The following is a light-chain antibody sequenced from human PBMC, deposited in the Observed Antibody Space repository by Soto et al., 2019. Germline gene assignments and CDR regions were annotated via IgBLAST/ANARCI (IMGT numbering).Light chain of an antibody. J-gene: IGLJ1*01. CDR3: CSYKSSSTLYV. CDR1: NSDFGAYNY. Sequence: QSVLTHPASVSWAPWQSITLSFPRNNSDFGAYNYVSWYQQHPGKAPKLIIYDVTNRPAGISSRFSASKSGNTASLTISVLQAEDEADYYCCSYKSSSTLYVFGTGTKVTVL. V-gene: IGLV2-14*03. CDR2: DVT.